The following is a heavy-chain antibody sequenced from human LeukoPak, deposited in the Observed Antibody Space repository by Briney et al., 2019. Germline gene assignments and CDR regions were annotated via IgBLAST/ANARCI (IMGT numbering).Heavy chain of an antibody. Sequence: SETLSLTCTVSGGPISSSSYYWGWIRQPPGKGLEWVGSIYYSGSTYYNPSLKSRVTISVDTSKNQFSLRLSSVTAADTAVYYCARLQEPWGQGTLVTVSS. J-gene: IGHJ5*02. V-gene: IGHV4-39*01. CDR2: IYYSGST. CDR3: ARLQEP. CDR1: GGPISSSSYY.